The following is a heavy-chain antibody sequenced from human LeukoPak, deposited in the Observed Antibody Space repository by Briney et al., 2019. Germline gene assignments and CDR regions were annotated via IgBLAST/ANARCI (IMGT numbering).Heavy chain of an antibody. J-gene: IGHJ4*02. CDR2: INPSGGST. V-gene: IGHV1-46*01. CDR3: ARVMTTATTGDY. CDR1: GYTFTSYF. Sequence: ASVKVSCKASGYTFTSYFMHWVRQAPGQGLEWMGIINPSGGSTSYAQKFQGRVTMTRDTSTSTVYMELSSLRSEDTAVYYCARVMTTATTGDYWGQGTLVTVSS. D-gene: IGHD4-17*01.